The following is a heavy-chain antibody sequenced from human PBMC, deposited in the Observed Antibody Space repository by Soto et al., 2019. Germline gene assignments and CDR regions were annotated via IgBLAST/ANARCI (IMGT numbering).Heavy chain of an antibody. J-gene: IGHJ4*02. Sequence: QVQLVQSGAEVKKPGASVKVSCKASGYTFTSYDINWVRQATGQGLEWMGWMNPNSGNTGYAQKYQGGVIITRDPSQCATHMGLCHLLFGGAVLFLWARGLKRRLSEDWGQGSLVTVSS. CDR2: MNPNSGNT. CDR3: ARGLKRRLSED. D-gene: IGHD3-3*01. CDR1: GYTFTSYD. V-gene: IGHV1-8*01.